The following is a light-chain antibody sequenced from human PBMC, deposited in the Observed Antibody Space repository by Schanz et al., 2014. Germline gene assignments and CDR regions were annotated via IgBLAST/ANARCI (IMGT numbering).Light chain of an antibody. J-gene: IGLJ3*02. Sequence: QSALTQPASVSGSPGQSVTMSCTGTSSDVGRYNYVSWYQQHPGKAPKLMIYDVSVRPSGVPDRFSGSKSDNTASLTISGLQAEDEADYYCTSYTSSRTWVFGGGTKLTVL. CDR1: SSDVGRYNY. V-gene: IGLV2-14*03. CDR2: DVS. CDR3: TSYTSSRTWV.